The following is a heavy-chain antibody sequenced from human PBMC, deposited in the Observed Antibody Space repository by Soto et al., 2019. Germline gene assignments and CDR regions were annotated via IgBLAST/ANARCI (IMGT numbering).Heavy chain of an antibody. CDR2: INPSGGST. J-gene: IGHJ4*02. V-gene: IGHV1-46*01. Sequence: QVQLVQSGAEVKKPGASVKVSCKASGYTFTSYYMHWVRQAPGQGLEWMGIINPSGGSTSYAQKFQGIGTMSRDTSTSTVFMELSSLRAEDTAVYYCSRDPILAAAGLSFDYWGQGTLVTVSS. CDR1: GYTFTSYY. D-gene: IGHD6-13*01. CDR3: SRDPILAAAGLSFDY.